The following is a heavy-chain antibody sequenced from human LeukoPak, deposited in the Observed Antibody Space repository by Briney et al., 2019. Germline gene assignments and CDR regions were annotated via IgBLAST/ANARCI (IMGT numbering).Heavy chain of an antibody. V-gene: IGHV1-2*02. Sequence: ASVTVSCKTSGYVVTDYYMHWVRQAPGQGLEWMGWLSGDTGDTDSPQKFKGRVTMTRDTATNTAYMQLSRLTYDDTAIYFCARVRDNACDYWGQGTLVTVSA. CDR2: LSGDTGDT. CDR1: GYVVTDYY. J-gene: IGHJ4*02. CDR3: ARVRDNACDY. D-gene: IGHD1-1*01.